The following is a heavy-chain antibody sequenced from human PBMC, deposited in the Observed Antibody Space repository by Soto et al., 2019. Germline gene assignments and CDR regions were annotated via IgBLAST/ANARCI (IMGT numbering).Heavy chain of an antibody. Sequence: PSGTLSITCTASGGSISSYYWSWIRQPPGKGLEWIGYIYYSLSTNYNPSLKSRVTISVDTSKNQFSLKLSSVTAADTAVYYCARSITIFGVVGHGFDYWGQGTLVTVS. V-gene: IGHV4-59*01. D-gene: IGHD3-3*01. CDR1: GGSISSYY. CDR3: ARSITIFGVVGHGFDY. J-gene: IGHJ4*02. CDR2: IYYSLST.